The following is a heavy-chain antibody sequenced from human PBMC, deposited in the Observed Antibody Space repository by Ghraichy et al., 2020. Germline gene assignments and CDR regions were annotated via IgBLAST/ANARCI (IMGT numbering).Heavy chain of an antibody. CDR3: AKGEVWFGAGGMDV. CDR1: GFTFSSYA. Sequence: GGSLRLSCAASGFTFSSYAMSWVRQAPGRGLEWVSAISGNGINTYYADSVKGRFTISRDNSKNTLYLQMNSLRVEDTAVYYCAKGEVWFGAGGMDVWGQGTTVTVSS. D-gene: IGHD3-10*01. J-gene: IGHJ6*02. CDR2: ISGNGINT. V-gene: IGHV3-23*01.